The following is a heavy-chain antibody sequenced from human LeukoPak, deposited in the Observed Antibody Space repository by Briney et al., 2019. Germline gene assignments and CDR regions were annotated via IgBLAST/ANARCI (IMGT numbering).Heavy chain of an antibody. CDR3: ALFPGRVLATIRNRSDY. CDR1: GGSFSGYY. V-gene: IGHV4-34*01. J-gene: IGHJ4*02. D-gene: IGHD5-24*01. CDR2: INHSGST. Sequence: PSETLSLTCAVYGGSFSGYYWSCIRQPPGKGREGIGEINHSGSTNYNPSLKSRVTISVDTSKNQFSLKLSSVTAADTAVYYCALFPGRVLATIRNRSDYWGQGTLVTVSS.